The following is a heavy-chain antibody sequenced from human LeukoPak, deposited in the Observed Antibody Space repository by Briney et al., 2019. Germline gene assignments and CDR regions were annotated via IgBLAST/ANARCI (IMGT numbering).Heavy chain of an antibody. Sequence: SVKVSCKASGGTFSSYAISWVRQAPGQGLEWMGGIIPIFGTANYAQKFQGRVTITTDESTSTADMELSSLRSEDTAVYYCARDGEGRYYDSSGLYAFDIWGQGTMVTVSS. CDR2: IIPIFGTA. CDR1: GGTFSSYA. CDR3: ARDGEGRYYDSSGLYAFDI. V-gene: IGHV1-69*05. J-gene: IGHJ3*02. D-gene: IGHD3-22*01.